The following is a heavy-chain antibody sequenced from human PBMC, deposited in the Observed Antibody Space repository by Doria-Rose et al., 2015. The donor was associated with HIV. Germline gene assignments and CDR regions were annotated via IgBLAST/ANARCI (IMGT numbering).Heavy chain of an antibody. J-gene: IGHJ4*02. CDR1: GVSLSSPGMG. Sequence: QVTLKESGPVLVKPTETLTLTCTVSGVSLSSPGMGVSWIRQPPGKALEWLANIFSDDERSYKTSLNSRLTISRCTSKSQVVLTRTDMDPVDTATYYCARIKSSRWYHKYYFDFWGQGTLVIVSA. CDR3: ARIKSSRWYHKYYFDF. D-gene: IGHD6-13*01. CDR2: IFSDDER. V-gene: IGHV2-26*01.